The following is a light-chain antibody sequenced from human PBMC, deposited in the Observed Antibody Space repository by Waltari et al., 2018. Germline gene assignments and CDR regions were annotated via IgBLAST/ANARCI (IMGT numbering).Light chain of an antibody. CDR1: QTISSNY. J-gene: IGKJ1*01. V-gene: IGKV3-20*01. CDR3: HNYGGSVWT. CDR2: AAS. Sequence: EVVLTQSPGTLSLSPGARATLSCRASQTISSNYLAWYQQKPGQAPRLFIYAASRRATGIPDRFSGSGSGTDFTLTITRLEPEDFAVYFCHNYGGSVWTFGQGTKVEVK.